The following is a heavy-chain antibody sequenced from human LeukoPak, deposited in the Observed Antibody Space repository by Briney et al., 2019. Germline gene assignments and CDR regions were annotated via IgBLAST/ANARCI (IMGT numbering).Heavy chain of an antibody. CDR1: GDSVSSNSAA. D-gene: IGHD2-2*01. Sequence: SQTLSLTCAISGDSVSSNSAAWNWIRQSPSRGLEWLGRTYYRSKWYNDYAVSVKSRITINPDTSKNQFSLQLNSVTPEDTAVYYCARQPIGYCSNNSCYPVAFDIWGQGTMVTVSS. J-gene: IGHJ3*02. V-gene: IGHV6-1*01. CDR3: ARQPIGYCSNNSCYPVAFDI. CDR2: TYYRSKWYN.